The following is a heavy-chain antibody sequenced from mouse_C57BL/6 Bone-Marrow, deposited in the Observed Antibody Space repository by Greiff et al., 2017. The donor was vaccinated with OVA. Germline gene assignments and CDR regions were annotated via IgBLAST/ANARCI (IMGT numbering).Heavy chain of an antibody. CDR2: IYPRSGNT. CDR1: GYTFPSYG. D-gene: IGHD4-1*01. J-gene: IGHJ3*01. CDR3: ARSRPWAPGTY. V-gene: IGHV1-81*01. Sequence: QFQLQQSGAELARPGASVKLSCKASGYTFPSYGLSWVKQRTGQGLDWIGEIYPRSGNTYYNEKFKGKATLTADKSSSTAYMELRSLTSEDSAVYFCARSRPWAPGTYWGQGTLVTVSA.